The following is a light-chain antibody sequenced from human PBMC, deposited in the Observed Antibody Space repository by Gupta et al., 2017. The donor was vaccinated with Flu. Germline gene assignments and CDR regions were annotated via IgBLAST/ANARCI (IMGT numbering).Light chain of an antibody. J-gene: IGKJ1*01. CDR1: ESLLDRDDGLTK. Sequence: IELTQTPLSLPVTPGEPATIPCRSTESLLDRDDGLTKLDWYLQRPGQSPQLLIYTLSSRASGVPDRFSGSGSGTDFTLQITRLEAEDVGVYYCMQSIEFPWTFGEGTKVEIK. CDR3: MQSIEFPWT. CDR2: TLS. V-gene: IGKV2-40*01.